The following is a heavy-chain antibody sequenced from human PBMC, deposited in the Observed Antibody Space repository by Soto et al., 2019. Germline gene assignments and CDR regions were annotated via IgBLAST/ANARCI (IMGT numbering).Heavy chain of an antibody. CDR1: GGSISSYD. D-gene: IGHD3-10*01. Sequence: PSETLSLTCTVSGGSISSYDWSWIRQPPGKGLEWIGYIYYSGSTNYNPSLKSRVTISVDTSKNQFSLKLSSVTAADTAVYYCARGSYYYGSGSFHYYYYYGMYVCGQGTSVTVS. J-gene: IGHJ6*02. CDR3: ARGSYYYGSGSFHYYYYYGMYV. V-gene: IGHV4-59*01. CDR2: IYYSGST.